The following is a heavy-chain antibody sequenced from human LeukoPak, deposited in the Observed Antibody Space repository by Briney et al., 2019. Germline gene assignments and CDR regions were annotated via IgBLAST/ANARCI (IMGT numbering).Heavy chain of an antibody. Sequence: SETLSLTCTVSGGSISSYYWSWIRQPAGKGLEWIGRIYTSGSTNYNPSLKSRVTMSVDTSKNQFSLKLSSVTAADTAVYYCARDPGSSSYYDSSGYLEGDYWGQGTLVTVSS. J-gene: IGHJ4*02. CDR1: GGSISSYY. CDR2: IYTSGST. V-gene: IGHV4-4*07. D-gene: IGHD3-22*01. CDR3: ARDPGSSSYYDSSGYLEGDY.